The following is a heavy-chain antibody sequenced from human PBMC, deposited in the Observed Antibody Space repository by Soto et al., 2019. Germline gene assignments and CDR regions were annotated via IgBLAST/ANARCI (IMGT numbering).Heavy chain of an antibody. J-gene: IGHJ6*02. Sequence: VSLSLACAVAESTIISNYTNWDSQTPGKGLEWISIIYSAGNTYYADSVKGRFTISRDNSKNTLYLQMNSLGAEDTAVYYCARDFVVGGRTINYYYGIDVWGQETTVTVPS. D-gene: IGHD2-21*01. CDR2: IYSAGNT. CDR3: ARDFVVGGRTINYYYGIDV. CDR1: ESTIISNY. V-gene: IGHV3-66*01.